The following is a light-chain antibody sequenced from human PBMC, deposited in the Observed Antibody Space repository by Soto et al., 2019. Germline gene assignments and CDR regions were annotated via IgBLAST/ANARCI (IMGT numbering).Light chain of an antibody. CDR2: GNS. CDR1: SSNIGAGYD. Sequence: QSVLTQPPSVSGAPGQRVTISCTGSSSNIGAGYDVHWYQPLPGTAPKLLIYGNSNRPSGVPDRFSGSKSGTSASLAITGLQAEDEADYYCQSYDSSLSGSVFGGGTTVTVL. CDR3: QSYDSSLSGSV. J-gene: IGLJ3*02. V-gene: IGLV1-40*01.